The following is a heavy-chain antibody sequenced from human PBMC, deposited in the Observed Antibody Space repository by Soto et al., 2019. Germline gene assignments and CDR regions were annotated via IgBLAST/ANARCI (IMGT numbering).Heavy chain of an antibody. CDR3: AKGSASVRPYYFDS. CDR2: ISADGGGT. D-gene: IGHD6-6*01. Sequence: EVQVLESGGGLVQPGGSLRLSCAASGFSFSAYTMSWVRLAPGKGLEWVSAISADGGGTYYADSVKGRFTISRDNSKNTLSFQMDSLRAEDTAIYYCAKGSASVRPYYFDSWGQGTLVTVSS. CDR1: GFSFSAYT. V-gene: IGHV3-23*01. J-gene: IGHJ4*02.